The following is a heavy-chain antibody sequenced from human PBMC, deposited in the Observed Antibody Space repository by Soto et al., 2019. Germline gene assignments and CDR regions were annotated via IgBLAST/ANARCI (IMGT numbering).Heavy chain of an antibody. CDR2: IYYDGTT. J-gene: IGHJ4*02. Sequence: QLQLQESGSGLVKPSQTLSLICTVSGGSISSGAYSWSWIRQPPGKGLEWIGYIYYDGTTFYNPSLKSRVTISLDRSKNQFSLRLNSMTAADTAVYYCARDGDYGDFPYWGQGALVTVSS. D-gene: IGHD4-17*01. V-gene: IGHV4-30-2*01. CDR3: ARDGDYGDFPY. CDR1: GGSISSGAYS.